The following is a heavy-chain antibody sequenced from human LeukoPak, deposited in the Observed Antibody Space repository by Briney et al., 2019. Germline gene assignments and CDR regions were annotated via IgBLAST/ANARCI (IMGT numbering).Heavy chain of an antibody. CDR3: ARVPPQPWYYYGSGSRLPYYFDY. Sequence: ASVKVSCKTSGYTFTSYEINWVRQVTGQGLEWMGWINPNSDITAYAQKFKGRGTMTRDTSRSTVYMELSRLISEDTAVYYCARVPPQPWYYYGSGSRLPYYFDYWGQGTLVTVSS. V-gene: IGHV1-8*01. CDR1: GYTFTSYE. CDR2: INPNSDIT. J-gene: IGHJ4*02. D-gene: IGHD3-10*01.